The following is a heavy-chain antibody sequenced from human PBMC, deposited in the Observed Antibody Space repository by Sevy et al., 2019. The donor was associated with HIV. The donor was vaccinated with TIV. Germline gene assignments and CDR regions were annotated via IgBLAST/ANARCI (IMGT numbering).Heavy chain of an antibody. J-gene: IGHJ4*02. D-gene: IGHD5-18*01. Sequence: GGSLRLSCVVSTFTFSDYYMTWIRQAPGKGLEWISHISSGGTITSHADSVKGRFTISRDNAKNSLYLQMNSLRAEDTAVYYCARVRYNYGSYYFGYWGQGTLVTVSS. V-gene: IGHV3-11*01. CDR3: ARVRYNYGSYYFGY. CDR2: ISSGGTIT. CDR1: TFTFSDYY.